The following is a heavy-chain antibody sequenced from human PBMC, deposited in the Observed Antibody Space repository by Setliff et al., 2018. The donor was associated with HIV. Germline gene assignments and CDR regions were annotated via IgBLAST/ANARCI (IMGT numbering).Heavy chain of an antibody. D-gene: IGHD3-9*01. J-gene: IGHJ4*02. Sequence: PSETLSLTCSVSGGSILSGGYYWSWIRQHPGRGLEWIGYIYYSGSTTYNPSLESRVTISVDASKKQFSLNLSSVTAADTAVYYCARSLRYFDWSLHYWGQGMLVTVSS. V-gene: IGHV4-31*03. CDR2: IYYSGST. CDR3: ARSLRYFDWSLHY. CDR1: GGSILSGGYY.